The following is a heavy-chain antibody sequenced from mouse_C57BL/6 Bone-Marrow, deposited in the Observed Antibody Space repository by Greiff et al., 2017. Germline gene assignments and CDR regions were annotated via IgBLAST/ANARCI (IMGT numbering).Heavy chain of an antibody. CDR1: GFSLTSYA. Sequence: VKLVESGPGLVAPSQSLSITCTVSGFSLTSYAISWVRQPPGKGLEWLGVIWTGGGTNYNTALNSRLSISKDNSKSQVFLKMNSLQTDDTARYYWARYGYYGEGALDYWGRGTAVTVSS. CDR2: IWTGGGT. CDR3: ARYGYYGEGALDY. V-gene: IGHV2-9-1*01. J-gene: IGHJ4*01. D-gene: IGHD2-3*01.